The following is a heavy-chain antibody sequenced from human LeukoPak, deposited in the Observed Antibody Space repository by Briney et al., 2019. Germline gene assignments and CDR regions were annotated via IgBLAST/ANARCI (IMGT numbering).Heavy chain of an antibody. CDR1: GYSFSDYY. Sequence: ASVNVSCKASGYSFSDYYIHWLRQAPGQGLEWMGWINPDSGGTNYAQTFQGRVTMTRDTSITTVYMELSRLRSDDTAVFYCTREARAGNWFDPWGQGTPVTVSA. D-gene: IGHD5-12*01. V-gene: IGHV1-2*02. CDR3: TREARAGNWFDP. J-gene: IGHJ5*02. CDR2: INPDSGGT.